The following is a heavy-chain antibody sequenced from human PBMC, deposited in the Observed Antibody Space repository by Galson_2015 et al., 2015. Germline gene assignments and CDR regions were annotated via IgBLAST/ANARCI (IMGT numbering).Heavy chain of an antibody. Sequence: SLRLSCAASGFTFSSYWMHWVRQAPGKGLVWVSRINSDGSSTIYADSVKGRFTISRDNAKNTLYLQMNSLRAEDTAFYYCARDPSAYDSSGYLGFRGQGTLVTVSS. V-gene: IGHV3-74*01. CDR3: ARDPSAYDSSGYLGF. CDR1: GFTFSSYW. D-gene: IGHD3-22*01. CDR2: INSDGSST. J-gene: IGHJ4*02.